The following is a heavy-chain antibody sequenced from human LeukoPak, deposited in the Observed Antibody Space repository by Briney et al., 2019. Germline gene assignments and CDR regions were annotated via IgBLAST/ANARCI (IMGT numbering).Heavy chain of an antibody. CDR1: GYTFTSYD. CDR2: MNPNSGNT. V-gene: IGHV1-8*01. Sequence: ASVKVSCKASGYTFTSYDINWVRQATGQGLEWMGWMNPNSGNTGYAQKFQGRVTMTRNTSISTAYMELSSLRSEDTAVYYCARGIQDYYDSSGYYFDYWGQGTLVTVSS. CDR3: ARGIQDYYDSSGYYFDY. D-gene: IGHD3-22*01. J-gene: IGHJ4*02.